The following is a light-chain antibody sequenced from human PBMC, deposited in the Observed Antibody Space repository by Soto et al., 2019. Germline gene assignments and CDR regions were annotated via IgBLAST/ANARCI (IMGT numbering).Light chain of an antibody. J-gene: IGLJ2*01. V-gene: IGLV2-14*01. Sequence: QSALTQPASVSGSPGQSITISCTGTSSDVGGYNYVSWYQQHPGKPPKLMIYEVTNRPSGVSNRFSGSKSGNTASLTISGLQAEDEADYYCSSYTISSTLVFGGGTKLTVL. CDR2: EVT. CDR3: SSYTISSTLV. CDR1: SSDVGGYNY.